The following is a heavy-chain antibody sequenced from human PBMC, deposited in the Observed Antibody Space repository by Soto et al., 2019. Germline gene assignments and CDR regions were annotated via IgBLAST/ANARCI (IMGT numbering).Heavy chain of an antibody. CDR3: ARETNPCSGGSCYDEYYYYMDV. V-gene: IGHV3-21*01. J-gene: IGHJ6*03. CDR2: ISSSSSYI. CDR1: GFTFSSYS. D-gene: IGHD2-15*01. Sequence: PGGSLRLSCAASGFTFSSYSMNWVRQAPGKGLEWVSSISSSSSYIYYADSVKGRFTISRDNAKNSLYLQMNSLRAEDTAVYYCARETNPCSGGSCYDEYYYYMDVWGKGTTVTVS.